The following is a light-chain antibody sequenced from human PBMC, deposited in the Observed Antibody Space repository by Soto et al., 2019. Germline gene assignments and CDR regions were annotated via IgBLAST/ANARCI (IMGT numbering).Light chain of an antibody. CDR1: QSVGGS. CDR2: HTS. Sequence: ETVLTQSPGTLSLSPGERATLSCRASQSVGGSLAWYRQRPGQAPRLLVYHTSNRATGIPDRFSASGSGTDFTLTIRRLEPEDSAVYYCQQYGSAPTFGQGTRLEIK. J-gene: IGKJ5*01. CDR3: QQYGSAPT. V-gene: IGKV3-20*01.